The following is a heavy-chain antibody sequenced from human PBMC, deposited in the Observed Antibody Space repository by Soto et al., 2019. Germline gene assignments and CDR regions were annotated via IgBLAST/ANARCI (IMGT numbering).Heavy chain of an antibody. V-gene: IGHV4-39*01. CDR3: ARQWDYYYGSGSYYKNYYYYYGMDV. J-gene: IGHJ6*02. CDR1: GCSISSSSYY. Sequence: SETLSLTCTVSGCSISSSSYYWGWIRQPPGKGLEWIGSIYYSGSTYYNPSLKSRVTISVDTSKNQFSLKLSSVTAADTAVYYCARQWDYYYGSGSYYKNYYYYYGMDVWGQGTTVTVSS. D-gene: IGHD3-10*01. CDR2: IYYSGST.